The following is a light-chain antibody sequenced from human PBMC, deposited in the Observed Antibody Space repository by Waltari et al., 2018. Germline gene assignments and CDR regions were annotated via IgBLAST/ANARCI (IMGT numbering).Light chain of an antibody. J-gene: IGKJ3*01. CDR2: LAS. V-gene: IGKV2-28*01. CDR3: MQALQAPRT. CDR1: QSLLYINGYNY. Sequence: DIVMTQSPLSLPVTPGEPVSISCRSTQSLLYINGYNYLDWYLQKPGQSPQLLIYLASHRASGVPDRFSGSGSGTDFTLKISRVEAEDVGVYYCMQALQAPRTFGPGTKVDIK.